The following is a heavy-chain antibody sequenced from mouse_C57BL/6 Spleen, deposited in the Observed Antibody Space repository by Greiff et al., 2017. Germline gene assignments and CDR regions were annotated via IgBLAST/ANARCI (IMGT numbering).Heavy chain of an antibody. CDR3: TRLGDYDRYAMDD. CDR1: GYTFTDYE. Sequence: QVQLKESGAELVRPGASVTLSCKASGYTFTDYEMHWVKQTPVHGLEWIGAIDPETGGTAYNQKFKGKAILTADKSSSTAYMELRSLTSEDSAVYYCTRLGDYDRYAMDDWGQGTSVTVSS. CDR2: IDPETGGT. J-gene: IGHJ4*01. V-gene: IGHV1-15*01. D-gene: IGHD2-4*01.